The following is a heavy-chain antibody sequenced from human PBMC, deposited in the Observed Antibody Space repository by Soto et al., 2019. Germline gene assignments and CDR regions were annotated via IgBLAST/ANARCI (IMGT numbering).Heavy chain of an antibody. Sequence: QVQLQQWGAGLLKPSETLSLTCAVYGGSFSGYYWSWIRQPPGKGLEWIGEINHSGSTNYNPSLKSRVTISVDTSKNQFSLKLSSVTAADTAVYYCARAIVVVPAATSVPPPYYYYMDVWGKGTTVTVSS. J-gene: IGHJ6*03. CDR3: ARAIVVVPAATSVPPPYYYYMDV. CDR2: INHSGST. CDR1: GGSFSGYY. D-gene: IGHD2-2*01. V-gene: IGHV4-34*01.